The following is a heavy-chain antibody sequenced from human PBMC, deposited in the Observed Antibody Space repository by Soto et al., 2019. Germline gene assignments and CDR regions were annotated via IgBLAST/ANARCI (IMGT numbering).Heavy chain of an antibody. CDR1: GYSFSDYS. CDR2: INPNSGDT. Sequence: QVQLVQSGAEVKKPGASVTVSCKASGYSFSDYSLHWVRQAPGQGPEWMGRINPNSGDTKFAQKFQGRVTMTRDTSVRTAFMELNWLKPDDTAVYYCARESGGATATLDYYYFYMDIWGKGTTVTVSS. J-gene: IGHJ6*03. CDR3: ARESGGATATLDYYYFYMDI. D-gene: IGHD1-26*01. V-gene: IGHV1-2*06.